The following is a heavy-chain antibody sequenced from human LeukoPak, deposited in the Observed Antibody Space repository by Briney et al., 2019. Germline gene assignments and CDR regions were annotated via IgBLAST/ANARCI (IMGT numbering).Heavy chain of an antibody. CDR1: GFTPSSYA. J-gene: IGHJ3*02. CDR3: AKYPGEAAI. D-gene: IGHD3-10*01. CDR2: ISGRGGST. V-gene: IGHV3-23*01. Sequence: GGALRLSCAAPGFTPSSYAMRWVRPAPGKGLWWGSAISGRGGSTYYTDSVWGRFTLSRDNSKKTLYLQMNSLRAEDTAVYYCAKYPGEAAIWGQGTMVTVSS.